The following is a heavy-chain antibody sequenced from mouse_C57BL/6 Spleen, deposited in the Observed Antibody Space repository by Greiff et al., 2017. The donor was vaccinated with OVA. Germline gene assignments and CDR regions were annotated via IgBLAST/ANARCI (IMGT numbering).Heavy chain of an antibody. Sequence: VQRVESGTELVKPGASVKLSCKASGYTFTSYWMHWVKQRPGQGLEWIGNINPSNGGTNYNEKFKSKATLTVDKSSSTAYMQLSSLTSEDSAVYYCARSPYLSIYAMDYWGQGTSVTVSS. J-gene: IGHJ4*01. V-gene: IGHV1-53*01. CDR3: ARSPYLSIYAMDY. CDR2: INPSNGGT. D-gene: IGHD2-3*01. CDR1: GYTFTSYW.